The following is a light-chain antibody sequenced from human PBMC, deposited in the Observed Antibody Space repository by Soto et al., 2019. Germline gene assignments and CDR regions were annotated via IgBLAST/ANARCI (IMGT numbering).Light chain of an antibody. J-gene: IGLJ1*01. CDR3: NSYRSMSTLV. V-gene: IGLV2-14*01. CDR1: SSDVGGYNY. Sequence: QSVLTQPASVSGSPGQSITIYCTGTSSDVGGYNYVSWYQQHPGKAPKLLIHEVTTRPSGVSNRFSGSKSGNTASLTISGLQAEDEADYYCNSYRSMSTLVFGTGTKGTVL. CDR2: EVT.